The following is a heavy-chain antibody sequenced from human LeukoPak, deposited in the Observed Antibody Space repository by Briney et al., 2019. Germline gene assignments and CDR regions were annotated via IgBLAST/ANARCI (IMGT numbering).Heavy chain of an antibody. J-gene: IGHJ4*02. Sequence: KPSETLSLTCAVYGGSFSGYHWSWIRQPPGKGLEWIGEINHSGSTNYNPSLKSRVTISVDTSKNQFSLKLSSVTAADTAVYYCARESMTTMVTGFDYWGQGTLVTVSS. D-gene: IGHD4-23*01. CDR1: GGSFSGYH. CDR2: INHSGST. V-gene: IGHV4-34*01. CDR3: ARESMTTMVTGFDY.